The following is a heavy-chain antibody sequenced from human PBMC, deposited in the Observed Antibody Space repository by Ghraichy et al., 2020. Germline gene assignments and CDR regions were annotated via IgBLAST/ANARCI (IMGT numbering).Heavy chain of an antibody. Sequence: SETLSLTCTVSGGSISSYYWCWIWQPQRTGLEWIGYIYYSGSTNYNPTLKSRVTISVDTSTNQFSLKLSSVTAADTALYYCARGGYYFDFWGQGTLVTVSS. J-gene: IGHJ4*02. V-gene: IGHV4-59*01. CDR2: IYYSGST. CDR1: GGSISSYY. D-gene: IGHD3-16*01. CDR3: ARGGYYFDF.